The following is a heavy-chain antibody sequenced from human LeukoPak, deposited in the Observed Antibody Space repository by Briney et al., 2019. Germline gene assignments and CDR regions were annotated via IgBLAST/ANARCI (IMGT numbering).Heavy chain of an antibody. CDR1: GFTFSSYD. V-gene: IGHV3-30*02. J-gene: IGHJ6*03. Sequence: GGSLRLSCAASGFTFSSYDMHWVRQTPGKGLECVAFIRYDGSDKYFADSVKGRFTVSRDNSKNTLYLQMNNLRAEDTAVYYCAKLGINYYYMDVWGKGTTVTISS. D-gene: IGHD7-27*01. CDR3: AKLGINYYYMDV. CDR2: IRYDGSDK.